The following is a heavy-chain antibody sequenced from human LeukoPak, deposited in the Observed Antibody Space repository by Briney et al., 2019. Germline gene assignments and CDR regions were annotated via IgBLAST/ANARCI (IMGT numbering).Heavy chain of an antibody. CDR3: ARGQRAHVEWSSYMDV. V-gene: IGHV3-66*01. D-gene: IGHD3-3*01. CDR1: GFTVSSNY. J-gene: IGHJ6*03. CDR2: IYSGGST. Sequence: GGSLRLSCVASGFTVSSNYMSWVRQAPGKGLEWVSVIYSGGSTYYADSVKGRFTLSRDNSKNTLYLQMNNLRAEDTAVYYCARGQRAHVEWSSYMDVWGKGTTVTVSS.